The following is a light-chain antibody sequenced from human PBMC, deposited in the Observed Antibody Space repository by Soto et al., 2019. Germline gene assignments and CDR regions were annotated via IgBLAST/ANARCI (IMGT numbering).Light chain of an antibody. CDR1: SSTVGGFNV. CDR2: EGI. J-gene: IGLJ1*01. Sequence: QSALTQPASVSGSPGQSITISCTGTSSTVGGFNVVSWYQQHPGKAPKVIIYEGIKRPSGVSNRFSGSNSGSTASLTISGLQAEDEADYYCCSYVGATTYVFCTGTKLTVL. V-gene: IGLV2-23*01. CDR3: CSYVGATTYV.